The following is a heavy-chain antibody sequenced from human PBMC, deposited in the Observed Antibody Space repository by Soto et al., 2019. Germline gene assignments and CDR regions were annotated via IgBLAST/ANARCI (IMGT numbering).Heavy chain of an antibody. J-gene: IGHJ1*01. CDR2: IFHSGST. V-gene: IGHV4-39*01. Sequence: PSETLSLTCTVSGGSISRSPYYWGWIRQPPGKGLEWIGSIFHSGSTYYNPSLKSRVPISVDTSNNKFSLKLSSVTAAATAVYYCTRLNDYVEFFQHWGQGTLVTVSS. D-gene: IGHD4-17*01. CDR1: GGSISRSPYY. CDR3: TRLNDYVEFFQH.